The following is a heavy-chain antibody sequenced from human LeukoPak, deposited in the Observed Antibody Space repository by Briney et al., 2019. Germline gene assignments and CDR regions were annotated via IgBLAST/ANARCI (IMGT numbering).Heavy chain of an antibody. D-gene: IGHD3-3*01. J-gene: IGHJ5*02. CDR1: GFSLSTSGVG. V-gene: IGHV2-5*01. Sequence: SGPTLVNPTQTLTLTCTFSGFSLSTSGVGVGWIRQPPGKALEWLALIYWNDDKRYSPSLKSRLTITKDTSKNQVVLTMTNMDPVDTATYYCAHSWGQYDFWSGPADNWFDPWGQGTLVTVSS. CDR3: AHSWGQYDFWSGPADNWFDP. CDR2: IYWNDDK.